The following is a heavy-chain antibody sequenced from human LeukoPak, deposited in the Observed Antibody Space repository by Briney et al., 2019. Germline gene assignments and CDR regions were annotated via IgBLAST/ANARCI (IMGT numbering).Heavy chain of an antibody. CDR2: IYYSGRT. D-gene: IGHD6-19*01. Sequence: SETLSLTCTVSGGSISSHYWSWIRQPPGKGLEWIGYIYYSGRTDYNPSLKSRVTISVDTSKNQFSLKLTSVTAADTAVYYCARHVEQWLTPFDYWGQGTLVSVSS. CDR1: GGSISSHY. V-gene: IGHV4-59*08. J-gene: IGHJ4*02. CDR3: ARHVEQWLTPFDY.